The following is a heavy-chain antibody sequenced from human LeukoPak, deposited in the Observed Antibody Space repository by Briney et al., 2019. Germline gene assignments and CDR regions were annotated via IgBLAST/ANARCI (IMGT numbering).Heavy chain of an antibody. V-gene: IGHV4-4*07. D-gene: IGHD6-13*01. CDR3: ARGVLAAGMEYYYGMDV. J-gene: IGHJ6*02. CDR1: GGSISSYY. CDR2: IYTSGST. Sequence: PSETLSLTCTVSGGSISSYYWSWIRQPAGKGLEWIGRIYTSGSTNYNPSLKSRVTMSVDTSKNQFSLKLSSVTAADTAVYYCARGVLAAGMEYYYGMDVWGQGTTVTVSS.